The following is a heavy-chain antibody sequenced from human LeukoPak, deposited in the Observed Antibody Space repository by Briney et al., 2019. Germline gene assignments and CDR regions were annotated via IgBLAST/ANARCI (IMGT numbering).Heavy chain of an antibody. CDR1: GFTFSSYG. CDR3: AKDYGRELREFVP. CDR2: ISYDGGNK. V-gene: IGHV3-30*18. J-gene: IGHJ5*02. Sequence: PGGSLRLSCAASGFTFSSYGMHWVRQPPGKGLEWVAFISYDGGNKYYADSVKGRFTISRDNSKNTLYLQMNSLRGEDTAVYSWAKDYGRELREFVPWGQATLVTVSS. D-gene: IGHD3-10*01.